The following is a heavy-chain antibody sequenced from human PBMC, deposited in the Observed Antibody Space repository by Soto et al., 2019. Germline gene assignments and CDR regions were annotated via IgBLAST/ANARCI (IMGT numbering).Heavy chain of an antibody. J-gene: IGHJ3*02. CDR3: ASAHQGKRSLDWSPNNDACDS. V-gene: IGHV1-69*12. CDR1: GGTFSSYA. D-gene: IGHD3-3*01. CDR2: IIPIFGTA. Sequence: QVQLVQSGAEVKKPGSSVKVSCKASGGTFSSYAISWVRQAPGQGLEWMGGIIPIFGTANYAQKFQGRVTINADDSTXXAXLVXRRMRSEDTAVYYCASAHQGKRSLDWSPNNDACDSWGQGTMVTVSS.